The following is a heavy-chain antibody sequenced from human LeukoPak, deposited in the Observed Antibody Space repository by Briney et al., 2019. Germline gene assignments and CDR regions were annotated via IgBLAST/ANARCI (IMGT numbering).Heavy chain of an antibody. CDR3: ARALSSSWYAFRSNWFDP. D-gene: IGHD6-13*01. CDR2: VRYDGSNK. CDR1: GFTFSIYG. J-gene: IGHJ5*02. Sequence: GGSLRLSCAASGFTFSIYGMHWVRQAPGKGLEWVAFVRYDGSNKFYADSVKGRFTISRDYSKNTLYLQINSLRAEDTAVYYCARALSSSWYAFRSNWFDPWGQGTLVSVSS. V-gene: IGHV3-30*02.